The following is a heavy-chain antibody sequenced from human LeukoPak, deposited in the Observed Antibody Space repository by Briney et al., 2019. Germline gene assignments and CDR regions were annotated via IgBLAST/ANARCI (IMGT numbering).Heavy chain of an antibody. V-gene: IGHV3-21*01. CDR1: GFTFSSYS. J-gene: IGHJ3*02. D-gene: IGHD2-2*02. CDR3: ATYHLGYCSSTSCYSYAFDI. CDR2: ISSSSSYI. Sequence: PGGSLRLSCAASGFTFSSYSMNWVRQAPGKGLEWVSSISSSSSYIYYADSVKGRFTISRDNAKNSLYLQMNSLRAEDTAVYYCATYHLGYCSSTSCYSYAFDIWGQGTMVTVSS.